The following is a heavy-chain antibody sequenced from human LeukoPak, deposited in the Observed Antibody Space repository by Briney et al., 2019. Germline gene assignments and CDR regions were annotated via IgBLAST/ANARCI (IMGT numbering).Heavy chain of an antibody. CDR1: GYTFTSYA. Sequence: ASVKVSCKASGYTFTSYAMHWVRQATGQGLEWMGWMNPNSGNTGYAQKFQGRVTITRNTSISTAYMELSSLRSEDTAVYYCARTRRSYGDYADDAFDIWGQGTMVTVSS. CDR2: MNPNSGNT. D-gene: IGHD4-17*01. CDR3: ARTRRSYGDYADDAFDI. J-gene: IGHJ3*02. V-gene: IGHV1-8*03.